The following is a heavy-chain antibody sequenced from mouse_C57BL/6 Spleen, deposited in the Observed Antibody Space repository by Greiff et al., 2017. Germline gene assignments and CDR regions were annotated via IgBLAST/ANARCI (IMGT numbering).Heavy chain of an antibody. D-gene: IGHD2-5*01. J-gene: IGHJ2*01. V-gene: IGHV1-72*01. CDR3: ARYRSNYCFDY. CDR1: GYTFTSYW. CDR2: IDPNSGGT. Sequence: QVQLQQPGAELVKPGASVKLSCKASGYTFTSYWMHWVKQRPGRGLEWIGRIDPNSGGTKYNEKFKSKATLTVDKPSSTAYMQLCSLTSEDSAVYYCARYRSNYCFDYWGQGTTLTVSS.